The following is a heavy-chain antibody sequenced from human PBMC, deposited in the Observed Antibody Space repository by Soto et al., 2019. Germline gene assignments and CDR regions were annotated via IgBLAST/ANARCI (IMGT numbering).Heavy chain of an antibody. CDR3: ARGMSGYYFDSSGYPNPGPFDY. CDR2: FYYSGPT. J-gene: IGHJ4*02. D-gene: IGHD3-22*01. CDR1: GGSMSSFY. V-gene: IGHV4-59*01. Sequence: PSETLSLTCSVSGGSMSSFYWNWIRQPPGRGLEWIGSFYYSGPTNYNPSFSSQVTISVDTSKNQFSLQLTSVTAADTAVYFCARGMSGYYFDSSGYPNPGPFDYWGQGALVTVSS.